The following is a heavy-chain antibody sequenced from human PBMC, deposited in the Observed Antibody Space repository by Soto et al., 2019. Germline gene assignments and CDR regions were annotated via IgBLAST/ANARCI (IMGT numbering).Heavy chain of an antibody. D-gene: IGHD3-16*01. J-gene: IGHJ6*03. CDR3: ARAAWGAHYYYYYYMDV. V-gene: IGHV4-59*01. CDR2: IYYSGST. Sequence: SETLSLTCTVSGGSISSYYWSWIRQPPGKGLEWIGYIYYSGSTNYNPSLKSRVTISVDTSKNQFSLKLSSVTAADTAVYYCARAAWGAHYYYYYYMDVWGKGTTVTV. CDR1: GGSISSYY.